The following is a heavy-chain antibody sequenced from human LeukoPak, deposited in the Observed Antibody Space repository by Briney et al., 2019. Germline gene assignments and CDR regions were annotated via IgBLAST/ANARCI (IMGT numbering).Heavy chain of an antibody. V-gene: IGHV3-21*01. CDR2: ISSSSSYI. CDR1: GFTLSSYS. D-gene: IGHD3-10*01. CDR3: ARAYYYGSGSIRFNDY. Sequence: GGSLRLSCAASGFTLSSYSMNWVRQAPGKGLEWVSSISSSSSYIYYADSVKGRFTISRDNAKNSLYLQMNSLRAEDTAVYYCARAYYYGSGSIRFNDYWGQGTLVTVSS. J-gene: IGHJ4*02.